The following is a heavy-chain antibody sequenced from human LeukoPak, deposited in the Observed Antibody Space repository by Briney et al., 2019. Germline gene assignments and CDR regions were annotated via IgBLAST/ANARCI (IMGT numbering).Heavy chain of an antibody. J-gene: IGHJ4*02. CDR1: GFTFSYYW. Sequence: HAGGSLRLSCAASGFTFSYYWMTWVRQAPGKGLEWVANIKQDGSEKYYVDSVKGRFTMSRDNAKNSLYLQMNSLRAEDTAVYYCAKDGRYRFWSGPLNYWGQGTLVTVSS. D-gene: IGHD3-3*01. V-gene: IGHV3-7*01. CDR2: IKQDGSEK. CDR3: AKDGRYRFWSGPLNY.